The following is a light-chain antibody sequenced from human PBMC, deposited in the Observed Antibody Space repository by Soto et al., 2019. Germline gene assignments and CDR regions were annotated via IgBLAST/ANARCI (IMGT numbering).Light chain of an antibody. J-gene: IGKJ1*01. Sequence: DIQMTQSPSTLSASRGDRVTITCRASRRCERWLAWYQQKPGRAPQLLISDASTLETGVPSMFSGGESGTEFTHPISSIPANDFGTYYFQHCDTYRAFGPGNKVEVE. CDR3: QHCDTYRA. CDR2: DAS. CDR1: RRCERW. V-gene: IGKV1-5*01.